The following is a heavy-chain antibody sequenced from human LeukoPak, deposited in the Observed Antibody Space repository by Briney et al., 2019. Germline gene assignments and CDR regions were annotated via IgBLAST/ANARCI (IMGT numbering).Heavy chain of an antibody. CDR1: GFTFSPYA. CDR3: AMPSGDYSSSWYGIDY. CDR2: ISYDGSNK. Sequence: GRSLRLSCAASGFTFSPYAMHWVRQAPGKGLEWVAVISYDGSNKYYADSVKGRFTISRDNSKNTLYLQMNSLRAEDTAVYYCAMPSGDYSSSWYGIDYWGQGTLVTVSS. D-gene: IGHD6-13*01. J-gene: IGHJ4*02. V-gene: IGHV3-30*04.